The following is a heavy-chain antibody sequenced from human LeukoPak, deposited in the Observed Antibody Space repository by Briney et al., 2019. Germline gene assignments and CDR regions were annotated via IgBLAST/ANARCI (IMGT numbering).Heavy chain of an antibody. V-gene: IGHV3-7*05. Sequence: GGSLRLSCAASGFSFSSDWMTWVRQAPGKGLEWVANIKQDGSQKYYMDSVKGRFTISRDNAKNSLYLQMNSLRAEDTALYYCAAALDSSSYYYWGFDYWGQGTLVTVSS. J-gene: IGHJ4*02. CDR1: GFSFSSDW. D-gene: IGHD3-22*01. CDR3: AAALDSSSYYYWGFDY. CDR2: IKQDGSQK.